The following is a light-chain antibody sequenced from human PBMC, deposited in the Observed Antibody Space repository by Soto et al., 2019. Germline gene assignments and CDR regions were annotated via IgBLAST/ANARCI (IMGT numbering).Light chain of an antibody. CDR3: QQRSKRPQYT. J-gene: IGKJ2*01. V-gene: IGKV3-11*01. CDR2: DAS. CDR1: QSVSSY. Sequence: EIVLTQSPATLSLSPGERATLSCRASQSVSSYLAWYQQKPGQAPRLLIYDASNRATGIPARFSGSGSGTDFTLTISSLEPEDFAAYYCQQRSKRPQYTFGKRAKVDIX.